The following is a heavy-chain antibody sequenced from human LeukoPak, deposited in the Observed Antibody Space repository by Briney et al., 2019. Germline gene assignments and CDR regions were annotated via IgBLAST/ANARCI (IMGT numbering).Heavy chain of an antibody. Sequence: QPGASLRLSCAASGFTFSSYAMSWVRQAPGKGLEWVSAISGSGGSTYYADSVKGWFTISRDNSKNTLYLQMNSLRAEDTAVYYCAKDHGLYYGSGSYYRYWYFDLWGRGTLVTVSS. CDR2: ISGSGGST. CDR1: GFTFSSYA. V-gene: IGHV3-23*01. J-gene: IGHJ2*01. CDR3: AKDHGLYYGSGSYYRYWYFDL. D-gene: IGHD3-10*01.